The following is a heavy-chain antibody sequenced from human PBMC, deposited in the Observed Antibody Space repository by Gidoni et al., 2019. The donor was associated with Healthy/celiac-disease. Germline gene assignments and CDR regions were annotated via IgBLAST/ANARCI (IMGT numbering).Heavy chain of an antibody. V-gene: IGHV3-33*01. J-gene: IGHJ6*02. CDR2: IWYDGSNK. Sequence: QVQLVESGGGVVQPGRSLRLSCAASGFTFSSYGMHWVRQAPGKGLEWVAVIWYDGSNKYYEDSVKGRFTISRDNSKNTLYLQMNSLRAEDTAVYYCARDGYCSSTSCYSPGQYYYYYYGMDVWGQGTTVTVSS. CDR1: GFTFSSYG. CDR3: ARDGYCSSTSCYSPGQYYYYYYGMDV. D-gene: IGHD2-2*01.